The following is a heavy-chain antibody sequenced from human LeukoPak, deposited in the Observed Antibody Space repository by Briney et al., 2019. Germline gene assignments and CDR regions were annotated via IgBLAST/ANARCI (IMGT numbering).Heavy chain of an antibody. CDR1: GGSMSSGGYS. D-gene: IGHD6-13*01. Sequence: PSQTLSLTCAVSGGSMSSGGYSWSWIRQPPGKGLEFIGYIYHSGSTNYNPSLKSRVTISVDTSKNQFSLKLSSVTAADTAVYYCARGGVVAAAGQRPFPFDYWGQGTLVTVSS. CDR2: IYHSGST. CDR3: ARGGVVAAAGQRPFPFDY. V-gene: IGHV4-30-2*01. J-gene: IGHJ4*02.